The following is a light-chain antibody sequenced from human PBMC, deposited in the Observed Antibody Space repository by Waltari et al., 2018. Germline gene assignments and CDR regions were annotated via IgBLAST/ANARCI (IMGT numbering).Light chain of an antibody. CDR1: SSDVGGYNY. CDR3: SSDTSSSTPL. CDR2: DVS. Sequence: QSALTQPASVSGSPGQSITISCTGTSSDVGGYNYVSWYQQHPGKAPKLMIYDVSNRPAGVVNRFSGSKSGDTASLTISGLQAEDEADYYCSSDTSSSTPLFGGGTKLTVL. J-gene: IGLJ2*01. V-gene: IGLV2-14*01.